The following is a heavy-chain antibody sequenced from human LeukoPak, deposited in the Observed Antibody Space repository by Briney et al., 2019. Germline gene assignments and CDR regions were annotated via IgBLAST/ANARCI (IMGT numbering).Heavy chain of an antibody. Sequence: ASVKVSCKASGGTFSSYAISWVRQAPGQGLEWMGGIIPIFGTANYEQKFQGRVTITTDESTSTAYMELSSLRSEDTAVYYCARDRYSSSWYDYWGQGTLVTVSS. CDR2: IIPIFGTA. CDR1: GGTFSSYA. CDR3: ARDRYSSSWYDY. J-gene: IGHJ4*02. D-gene: IGHD6-13*01. V-gene: IGHV1-69*05.